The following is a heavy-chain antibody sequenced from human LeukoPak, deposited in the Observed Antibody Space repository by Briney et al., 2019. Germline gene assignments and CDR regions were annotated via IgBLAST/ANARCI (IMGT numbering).Heavy chain of an antibody. D-gene: IGHD6-13*01. J-gene: IGHJ4*02. CDR1: GFTFGSYA. V-gene: IGHV3-23*01. CDR2: ISDGGGSA. Sequence: PGGSLRLSCAASGFTFGSYAMTWVRQAPGKGLECISVISDGGGSAYYADPVKGRFTISRDNSKNTLYLQMNRLRAEDTAVYYCAKRGLAAALFRWGQGTLVTVSS. CDR3: AKRGLAAALFR.